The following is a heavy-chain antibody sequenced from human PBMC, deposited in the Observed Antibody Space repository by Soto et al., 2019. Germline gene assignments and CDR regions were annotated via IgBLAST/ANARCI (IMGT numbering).Heavy chain of an antibody. CDR1: GFTFSSYA. Sequence: EVQLLESGGGLVQPGGSLRLSCAASGFTFSSYAMSWVRQAPGKGLEWVSAISGSGGSTYYADSVKGRFTISRDNSKNTLYLQRNSLRAEDTAVYYCAKTRGQQLALGSSDYWGQGTLVTVSS. J-gene: IGHJ4*02. CDR2: ISGSGGST. D-gene: IGHD6-13*01. CDR3: AKTRGQQLALGSSDY. V-gene: IGHV3-23*01.